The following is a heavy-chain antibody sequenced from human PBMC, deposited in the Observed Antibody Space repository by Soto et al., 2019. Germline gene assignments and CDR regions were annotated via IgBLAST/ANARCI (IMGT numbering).Heavy chain of an antibody. CDR3: ACNFWAYYYMDV. CDR1: GGSISSYY. CDR2: IYYSGST. D-gene: IGHD3-3*01. Sequence: PSETLSLTCTVSGGSISSYYWSWIRQPPGKGLEWIGYIYYSGSTNYNPSLKSRVTISVDTSKNQFSLKLSSVTAADTAVYYCACNFWAYYYMDVWGKGTTVTVSS. J-gene: IGHJ6*03. V-gene: IGHV4-59*01.